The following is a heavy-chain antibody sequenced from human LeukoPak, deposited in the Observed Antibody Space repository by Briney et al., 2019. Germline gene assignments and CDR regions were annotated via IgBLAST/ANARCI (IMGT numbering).Heavy chain of an antibody. J-gene: IGHJ4*02. Sequence: PGGSLRLSCAASGFTFSNYDMHWVRQAPGKGLEWVALISYDGSNKYYADSVKGRFTISRDNSKNTLYLQMNRLRVEDTAVYYCARAPTVLVGYCSSSSCQADYWGQGTLVTVSS. CDR3: ARAPTVLVGYCSSSSCQADY. D-gene: IGHD2-2*01. V-gene: IGHV3-30*03. CDR2: ISYDGSNK. CDR1: GFTFSNYD.